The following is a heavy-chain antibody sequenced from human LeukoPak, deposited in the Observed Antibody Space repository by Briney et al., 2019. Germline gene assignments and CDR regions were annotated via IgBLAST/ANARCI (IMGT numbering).Heavy chain of an antibody. J-gene: IGHJ4*02. Sequence: QPGGSLRLSCAASGFTFSSYWMHWVRQAPGKGLVWVSRVNPQGSDTSYTDSVKGRFTISRDNAKDSLHLQMDNLRAEDTAVYYCARARWSSTGWFLGYWGQGTLVAASS. V-gene: IGHV3-74*01. CDR1: GFTFSSYW. D-gene: IGHD6-19*01. CDR2: VNPQGSDT. CDR3: ARARWSSTGWFLGY.